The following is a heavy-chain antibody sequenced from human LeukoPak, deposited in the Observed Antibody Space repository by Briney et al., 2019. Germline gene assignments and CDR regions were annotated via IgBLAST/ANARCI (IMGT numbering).Heavy chain of an antibody. CDR1: GFTFSSYA. V-gene: IGHV3-23*01. Sequence: RPGGSLRLSCAASGFTFSSYAMSWVRQAPGKGLEWVSAISGSGGSTYYADSVKGRFTISRDNSKNTLYLQMNSLRAEDTAVYYCAKGSAAMVKTNWFDPWGQGTLVTVSS. D-gene: IGHD5-18*01. CDR2: ISGSGGST. J-gene: IGHJ5*02. CDR3: AKGSAAMVKTNWFDP.